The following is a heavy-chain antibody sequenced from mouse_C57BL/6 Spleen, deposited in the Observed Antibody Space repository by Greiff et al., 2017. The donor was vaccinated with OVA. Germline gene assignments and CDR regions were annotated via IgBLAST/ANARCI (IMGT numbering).Heavy chain of an antibody. J-gene: IGHJ4*01. D-gene: IGHD1-1*01. CDR3: ASLYGSSYGGAMDY. CDR1: GYTFTSYW. Sequence: VKLQQPGAELVKPGASVKLSCKASGYTFTSYWMHWVKQRPGQGLEWIGMIHPNSGSTNYNEKFKSKATLTVDKSSSTAYMQLSSLTSEDSAVYYCASLYGSSYGGAMDYWGQGTSVTVSS. V-gene: IGHV1-64*01. CDR2: IHPNSGST.